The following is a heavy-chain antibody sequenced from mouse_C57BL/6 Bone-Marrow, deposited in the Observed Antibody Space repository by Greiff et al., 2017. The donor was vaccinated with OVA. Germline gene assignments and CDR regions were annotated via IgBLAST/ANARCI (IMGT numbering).Heavy chain of an antibody. CDR2: IDPETGGT. D-gene: IGHD2-4*01. CDR3: TCYYDGEGGYAMEY. CDR1: GYTFTDYE. Sequence: VQLQQSGAELVRPGASVTLSCKASGYTFTDYEMHWVKQTPVHGLEWIGAIDPETGGTAYNQKFKGKAILTADKSSSTAYMELRSLTSEDSAVYYSTCYYDGEGGYAMEYWGQGTSVTVSS. J-gene: IGHJ4*01. V-gene: IGHV1-15*01.